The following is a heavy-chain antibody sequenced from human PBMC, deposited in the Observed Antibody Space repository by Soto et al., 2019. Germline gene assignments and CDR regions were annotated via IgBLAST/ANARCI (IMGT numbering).Heavy chain of an antibody. D-gene: IGHD2-2*01. J-gene: IGHJ4*02. CDR3: ARYLGYCSSTSCHLLDY. V-gene: IGHV5-10-1*01. Sequence: PGESLKISCKGSGYSFTSYWISWVRQMPGKGLEWMGRIDPSDSYTNYSPSFQGHVTISADKSISTAYLQWSSLKASDTAMYYCARYLGYCSSTSCHLLDYWGQGTLVTVSS. CDR2: IDPSDSYT. CDR1: GYSFTSYW.